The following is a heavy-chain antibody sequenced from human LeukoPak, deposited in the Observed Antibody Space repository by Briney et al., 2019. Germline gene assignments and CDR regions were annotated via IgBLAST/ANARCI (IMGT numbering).Heavy chain of an antibody. Sequence: PSETLSLTCTVSGGSISSYYWSWTRQPPGKGLEWIGYVYYSGSTYYNPSLKSRVTISVDTSKNQFSLKLSSVTAADTAVYYCARGTTLMKDIVVVPAALDPWGQGTLVTVSS. CDR3: ARGTTLMKDIVVVPAALDP. V-gene: IGHV4-59*08. D-gene: IGHD2-2*01. J-gene: IGHJ5*02. CDR2: VYYSGST. CDR1: GGSISSYY.